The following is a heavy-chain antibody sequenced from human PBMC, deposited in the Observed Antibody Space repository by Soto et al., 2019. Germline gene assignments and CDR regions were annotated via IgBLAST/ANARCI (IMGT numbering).Heavy chain of an antibody. J-gene: IGHJ4*02. Sequence: PGGSLRLSCAASGFTVSDYYMSWISQAPGKGLEWVSYIRSSGRVIYNADTVKGRFTISRDNAKTALYLQMNSLRAADTDVYYCARDLGSYDSDGYFDYWGQGTLVTVSS. CDR3: ARDLGSYDSDGYFDY. V-gene: IGHV3-11*04. CDR2: IRSSGRVI. D-gene: IGHD3-22*01. CDR1: GFTVSDYY.